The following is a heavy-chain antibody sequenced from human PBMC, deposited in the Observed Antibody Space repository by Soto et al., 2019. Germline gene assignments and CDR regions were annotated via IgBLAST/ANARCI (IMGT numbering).Heavy chain of an antibody. CDR2: IIPIFCTA. Sequence: QVQLVQSGAEVKKPGSSVKVSCKASGGTFSSYAISWVRQAPGQGLELMGGIIPIFCTANYAQKFQGRVTITADESTSTAYMELSSLRSEDTAVYYCARGIVTTGGGWFDPWGQGTLVTVSS. J-gene: IGHJ5*02. CDR1: GGTFSSYA. D-gene: IGHD4-17*01. V-gene: IGHV1-69*01. CDR3: ARGIVTTGGGWFDP.